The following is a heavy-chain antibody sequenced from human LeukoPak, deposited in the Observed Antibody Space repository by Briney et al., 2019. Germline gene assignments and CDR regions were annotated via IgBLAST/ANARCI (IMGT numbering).Heavy chain of an antibody. V-gene: IGHV4-4*07. Sequence: SETLSLTCSVSGDSISSYYWSWIRQPAGKGLEWIGRIYASGSTNYNPSLKSRVTISVDTSKNQFSLKLSSVTAADTAAYYCARHKDYYYSYMDVWGKGTTVTISS. CDR1: GDSISSYY. CDR3: ARHKDYYYSYMDV. J-gene: IGHJ6*03. CDR2: IYASGST.